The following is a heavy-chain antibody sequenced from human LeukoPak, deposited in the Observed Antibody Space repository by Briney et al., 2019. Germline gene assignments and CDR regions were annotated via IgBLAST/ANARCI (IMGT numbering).Heavy chain of an antibody. V-gene: IGHV4-59*01. CDR1: GGSISSYY. D-gene: IGHD3-22*01. Sequence: SETLSLTCTVSGGSISSYYWSWIRQPPGKGLEWIGYIYYSGSTNYNPSLKSRVTISVDTSKNQFSLKLSSVTAADTAVYYCARVFEYYDSSGYFGALFDYWGQGTLVTVSS. CDR2: IYYSGST. J-gene: IGHJ4*02. CDR3: ARVFEYYDSSGYFGALFDY.